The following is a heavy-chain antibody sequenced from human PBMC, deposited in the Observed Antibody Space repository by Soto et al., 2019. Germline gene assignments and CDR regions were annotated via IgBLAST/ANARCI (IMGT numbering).Heavy chain of an antibody. V-gene: IGHV4-39*01. J-gene: IGHJ4*02. D-gene: IGHD3-22*01. CDR3: ARLYSYDSSGYLGDY. Sequence: SETLSLTCTVSGASISSSYWGWIRQPPGKELEWIGSIYYSGSTYYNPSLKSRVTISVDTSKNQFSLELSSVTAADTAMYYCARLYSYDSSGYLGDYWGQGTLVTVSS. CDR2: IYYSGST. CDR1: GASISSSY.